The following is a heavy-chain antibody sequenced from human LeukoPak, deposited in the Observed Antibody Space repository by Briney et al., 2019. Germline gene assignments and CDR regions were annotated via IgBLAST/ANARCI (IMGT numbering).Heavy chain of an antibody. CDR3: ARGGWSGDSSRWFPPWFYP. Sequence: SVTLSCKASGGTFRIYTLRWVRQAPGQGLEWMGGIIPIFVTANYAQKFQGRVTITADESTSTAYMELSSLRSEDTAVYYCARGGWSGDSSRWFPPWFYPWGQGAMLSVSS. D-gene: IGHD6-13*01. V-gene: IGHV1-69*13. CDR1: GGTFRIYT. CDR2: IIPIFVTA. J-gene: IGHJ5*02.